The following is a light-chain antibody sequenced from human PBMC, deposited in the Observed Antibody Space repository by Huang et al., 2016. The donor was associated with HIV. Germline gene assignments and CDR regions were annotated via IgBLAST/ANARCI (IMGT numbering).Light chain of an antibody. Sequence: EIVMTQSPATLSVSPGKRVTLSWRARQTISTNLAWYPQRPGQGPRLRIYGASTRATGSPARFSCSWSGTEFTLTISSLQSEDFAVYYCQQYNNWPPYTFGQGTKLEIK. CDR1: QTISTN. J-gene: IGKJ2*01. CDR3: QQYNNWPPYT. V-gene: IGKV3-15*01. CDR2: GAS.